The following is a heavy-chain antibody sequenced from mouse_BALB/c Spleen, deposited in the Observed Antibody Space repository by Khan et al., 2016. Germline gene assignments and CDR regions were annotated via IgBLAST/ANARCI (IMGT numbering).Heavy chain of an antibody. D-gene: IGHD3-3*01. CDR3: ARTVPTPGCIDY. Sequence: EVQLQESGPDLVKPGASVKISCKASGFSFTGYYMHWVKQSHGKNLEWIGRINPNNGGTSYNQKFRGKAILTVDKSSSTAYMELRSLTSEDSAVLYCARTVPTPGCIDYWGQGTTLTVSS. J-gene: IGHJ2*01. CDR1: GFSFTGYY. V-gene: IGHV1-26*01. CDR2: INPNNGGT.